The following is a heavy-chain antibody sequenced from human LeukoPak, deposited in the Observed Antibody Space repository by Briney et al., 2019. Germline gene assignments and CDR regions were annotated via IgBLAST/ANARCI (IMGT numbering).Heavy chain of an antibody. Sequence: GASVTVSCTASGYTFTSYAMHWVRQAPGQRLEWMGWINAGNGNTKYSQKFQGRVTITRDTSASTAYMELSSLRSEDTAVYYCARDRPYYDFWSGTSSGMDVWGQGTTVTVSS. V-gene: IGHV1-3*01. D-gene: IGHD3-3*01. CDR3: ARDRPYYDFWSGTSSGMDV. CDR1: GYTFTSYA. CDR2: INAGNGNT. J-gene: IGHJ6*02.